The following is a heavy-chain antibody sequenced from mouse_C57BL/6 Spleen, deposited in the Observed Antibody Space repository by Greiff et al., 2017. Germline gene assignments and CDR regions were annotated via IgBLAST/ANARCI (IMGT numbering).Heavy chain of an antibody. D-gene: IGHD4-1*01. CDR1: GYAFSSYW. Sequence: QVQLQQSGAELVKPGASVKISCKASGYAFSSYWLNWVKQRPGKGLEGIGQIYPGDGDTNYNGKVKGKGTLTAEKSSSTAYTQLSSLNSEDSAVYFCASKGLTGPFAYWGQGTLVTVSA. CDR3: ASKGLTGPFAY. CDR2: IYPGDGDT. V-gene: IGHV1-80*01. J-gene: IGHJ3*01.